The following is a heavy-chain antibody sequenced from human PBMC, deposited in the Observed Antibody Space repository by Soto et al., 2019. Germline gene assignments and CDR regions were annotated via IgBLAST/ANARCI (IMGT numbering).Heavy chain of an antibody. V-gene: IGHV4-30-2*01. J-gene: IGHJ4*02. Sequence: QLQLQESGSGLVKPSQTLSLTCAVSGGSISSGGYSWSWIRQPPGKGLEWIGYVYYSGNPYYNPSLKGRVTISLDRSKNQFSLELGSVTAADTAVYYCARLALVTRIFDYWGQGTLVTVSS. D-gene: IGHD2-21*02. CDR1: GGSISSGGYS. CDR3: ARLALVTRIFDY. CDR2: VYYSGNP.